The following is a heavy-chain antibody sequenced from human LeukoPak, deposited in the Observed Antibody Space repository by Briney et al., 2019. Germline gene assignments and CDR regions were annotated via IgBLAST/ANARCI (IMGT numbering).Heavy chain of an antibody. CDR2: IISIFGTA. CDR1: GGTFSSYA. J-gene: IGHJ4*02. Sequence: SVKVSCKASGGTFSSYAISWVRQAPGQGLEWMGGIISIFGTANYAQKFQGRVTITADKSTSTAYMELSSLRSEDTAVYYCAREKYYYDSSGPEWGQGTLVTVSS. CDR3: AREKYYYDSSGPE. V-gene: IGHV1-69*06. D-gene: IGHD3-22*01.